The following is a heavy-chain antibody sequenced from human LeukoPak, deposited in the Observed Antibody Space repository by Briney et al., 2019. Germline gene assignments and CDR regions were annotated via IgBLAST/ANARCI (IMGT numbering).Heavy chain of an antibody. D-gene: IGHD2-21*01. CDR3: AKRRGEDYLDY. Sequence: GGSLRLSCAASGFTFSSFGMHWVRQAPGNGLEGVAFIRYDGSNKKYADAVTGRFTISRDNYKNTLYLQMSSLRVEDTAVYYCAKRRGEDYLDYWGQGTLVTVSS. CDR1: GFTFSSFG. V-gene: IGHV3-30*02. CDR2: IRYDGSNK. J-gene: IGHJ4*02.